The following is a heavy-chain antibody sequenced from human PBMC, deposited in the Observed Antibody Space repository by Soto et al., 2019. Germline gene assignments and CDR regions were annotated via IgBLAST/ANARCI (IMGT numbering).Heavy chain of an antibody. Sequence: PSETLSLTCTVSGGSISSYYWSWIRQPPGKGLEWIGYIYYSGSTNYNPSLKSRVTISVDTSKNQFSLKLSSVTAADTAVYYCARGPYYYDSSGYPPGYYFDYRGQGTLVTVSS. CDR2: IYYSGST. CDR3: ARGPYYYDSSGYPPGYYFDY. CDR1: GGSISSYY. J-gene: IGHJ4*02. V-gene: IGHV4-59*01. D-gene: IGHD3-22*01.